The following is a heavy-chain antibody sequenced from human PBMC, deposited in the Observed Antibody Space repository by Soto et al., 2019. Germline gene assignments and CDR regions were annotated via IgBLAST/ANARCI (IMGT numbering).Heavy chain of an antibody. CDR1: GGSISSYY. CDR3: ARDNYCSSTSCYRSPYYYYGMDV. J-gene: IGHJ6*02. V-gene: IGHV4-59*01. D-gene: IGHD2-2*01. CDR2: IYYSGST. Sequence: PSETLSLTCTVSGGSISSYYWSWIRQPPGKGLEWIGYIYYSGSTNYNPSLKSRVTISVDTSKNQFSLKLSSVTAADTAVYYCARDNYCSSTSCYRSPYYYYGMDVWGQGTTVTVSS.